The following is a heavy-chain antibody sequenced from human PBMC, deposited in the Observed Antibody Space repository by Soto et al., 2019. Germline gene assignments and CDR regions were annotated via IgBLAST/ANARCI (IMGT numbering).Heavy chain of an antibody. CDR3: ARDKVDYYGSGSYPTYYYYYGMDV. CDR1: GYTFTSYG. V-gene: IGHV1-18*04. Sequence: QVQLVQSGAEVKKPGAPVKVSCKASGYTFTSYGISWVRQAPGQGLEWMGWISAYNGNTNYAQKLQGKVTMTTDTSTSTAYMELRSLRSDDTAVYYCARDKVDYYGSGSYPTYYYYYGMDVWGQGTTVTVSS. CDR2: ISAYNGNT. D-gene: IGHD3-10*01. J-gene: IGHJ6*02.